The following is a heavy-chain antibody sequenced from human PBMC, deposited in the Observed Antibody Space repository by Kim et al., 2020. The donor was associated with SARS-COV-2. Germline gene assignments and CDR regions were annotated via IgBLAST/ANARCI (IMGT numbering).Heavy chain of an antibody. CDR1: GGSFSSYY. V-gene: IGHV4-59*01. CDR3: ASSLWVSSSGSPIVAFDI. Sequence: SETLSLTCTVSGGSFSSYYWSWIRQPPGKGLEWIGYIYYSGSTNYNPSLKSRVTITVDTSKNQFSLKLSSVTAADTAVYYCASSLWVSSSGSPIVAFDICGQGAMGTVSS. J-gene: IGHJ3*02. D-gene: IGHD6-6*01. CDR2: IYYSGST.